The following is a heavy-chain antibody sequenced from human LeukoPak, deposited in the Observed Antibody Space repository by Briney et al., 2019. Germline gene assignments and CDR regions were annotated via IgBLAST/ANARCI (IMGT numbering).Heavy chain of an antibody. CDR2: MNPNSGNT. J-gene: IGHJ4*02. D-gene: IGHD3-16*01. V-gene: IGHV1-8*03. CDR3: ARGHRGADY. CDR1: GYTFTGYY. Sequence: ASVKVSCKASGYTFTGYYMHWVRQAPGQGLEWMGWMNPNSGNTGYAQKFQGRVTITRNTSISTAYMELSSLRSEDTAVYYCARGHRGADYWGQGTLVTVSS.